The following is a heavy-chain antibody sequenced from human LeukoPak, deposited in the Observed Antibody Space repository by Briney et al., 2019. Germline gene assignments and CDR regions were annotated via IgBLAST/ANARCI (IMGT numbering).Heavy chain of an antibody. CDR3: ARMAGYSSSWYYFDY. D-gene: IGHD6-13*01. J-gene: IGHJ4*02. V-gene: IGHV3-66*01. CDR2: IYSGGST. Sequence: GGSLRLSCAASGFTVSSNYMSWVRQAPGKGLEWVSVIYSGGSTYYADSVKGRFTISRDNSKNTLYLQMNSLRAEDTAVYYCARMAGYSSSWYYFDYWGQGTLVTVSS. CDR1: GFTVSSNY.